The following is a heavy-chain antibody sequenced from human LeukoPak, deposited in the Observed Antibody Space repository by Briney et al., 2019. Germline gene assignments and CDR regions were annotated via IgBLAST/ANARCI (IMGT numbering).Heavy chain of an antibody. D-gene: IGHD3-10*01. V-gene: IGHV4-59*12. CDR3: ARDSGTTGEVKFDP. CDR2: IYYSGST. J-gene: IGHJ5*02. Sequence: SETLSLTCTVSGGSISSYYWSWIRQPPGKGLEWIGYIYYSGSTNYNPSLKSRVTISVDTSKNQFSLKLSSVTAADTAVYYCARDSGTTGEVKFDPWGQGILVTVSS. CDR1: GGSISSYY.